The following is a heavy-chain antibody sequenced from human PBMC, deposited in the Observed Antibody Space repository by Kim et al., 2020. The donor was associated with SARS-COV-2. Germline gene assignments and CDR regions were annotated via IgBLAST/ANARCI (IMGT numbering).Heavy chain of an antibody. D-gene: IGHD3-10*01. CDR2: ITVSSTHI. CDR1: GFTFNTYT. Sequence: GGSLRLSCAASGFTFNTYTMDWVRQAPGKGLEWASSITVSSTHIYYADSVKGRFTISRDNARNSVYLQMNSLRVDDTAIYYCARGWFGQVGDYWGQGARVTVSS. V-gene: IGHV3-21*01. J-gene: IGHJ4*02. CDR3: ARGWFGQVGDY.